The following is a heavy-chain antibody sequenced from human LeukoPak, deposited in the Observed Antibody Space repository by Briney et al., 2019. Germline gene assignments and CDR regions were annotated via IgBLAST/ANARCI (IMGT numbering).Heavy chain of an antibody. CDR3: TRVGYIDEGIDY. V-gene: IGHV3-7*04. D-gene: IGHD5-24*01. CDR1: GFPFSSYW. Sequence: GGSLRLSCVASGFPFSSYWMTWVRQAPGKGLEWVANIKQDGSKKSYVDSVKGRFTISRDNAKNSLYLQMNSPRAEDTAIYYCTRVGYIDEGIDYWGQGTLVTVSS. CDR2: IKQDGSKK. J-gene: IGHJ4*02.